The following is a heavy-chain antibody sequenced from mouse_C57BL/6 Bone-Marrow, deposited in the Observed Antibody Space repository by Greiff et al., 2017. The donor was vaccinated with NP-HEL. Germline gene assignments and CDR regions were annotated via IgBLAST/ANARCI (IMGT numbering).Heavy chain of an antibody. J-gene: IGHJ2*01. CDR3: ARRGVYYGSSYVGFDY. Sequence: EVKLVESGGGLVQPGGSLKLSCAASGFTFSDYYMYWVRQTPEKRLEWVAYISNGGGSTYYPDTVKGRFTISRDNAKNTLYLQMSRLKSEDTAMYYCARRGVYYGSSYVGFDYGGQGTTLTVSS. V-gene: IGHV5-12*01. CDR1: GFTFSDYY. D-gene: IGHD1-1*01. CDR2: ISNGGGST.